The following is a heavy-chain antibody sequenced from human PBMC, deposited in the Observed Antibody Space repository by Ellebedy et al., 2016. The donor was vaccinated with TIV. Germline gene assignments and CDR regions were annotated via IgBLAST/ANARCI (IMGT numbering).Heavy chain of an antibody. CDR2: MNPNSGNT. Sequence: AASVKVSCKASGYTLNSYDVNWVRQATGQGLEWMGWMNPNSGNTGYAQKFRGRVTMTRNTSISTAYMELNSLTSEDTAVYYCARASYDSSGTVNDYWGQGTLVTVSS. J-gene: IGHJ4*02. D-gene: IGHD3-22*01. CDR3: ARASYDSSGTVNDY. V-gene: IGHV1-8*01. CDR1: GYTLNSYD.